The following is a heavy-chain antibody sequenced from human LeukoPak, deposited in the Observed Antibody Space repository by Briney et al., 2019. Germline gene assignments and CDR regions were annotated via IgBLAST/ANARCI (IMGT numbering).Heavy chain of an antibody. V-gene: IGHV5-51*01. Sequence: GESLKISCKGSGYSFTSYWIGWVRQMPGKGLEWMGIIYPGDSDTRYSPSFQGQVTISADKSISTAYLQWSSLKASDTAMYYCARGGRYSGYDSNFDYWGQGTLVTVSS. D-gene: IGHD5-12*01. J-gene: IGHJ4*02. CDR1: GYSFTSYW. CDR3: ARGGRYSGYDSNFDY. CDR2: IYPGDSDT.